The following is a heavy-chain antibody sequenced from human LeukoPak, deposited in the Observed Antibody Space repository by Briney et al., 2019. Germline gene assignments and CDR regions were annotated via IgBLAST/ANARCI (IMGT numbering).Heavy chain of an antibody. V-gene: IGHV3-11*04. D-gene: IGHD3-16*01. J-gene: IGHJ3*02. Sequence: GGSLRLSCASSGFIFSDYYMSWIRQVPGKGLEWIAYISARGDVIYSVDSVKGRLTISRDNAKKSLYLQMNSLRAEDTAVYYCARDNWAQANAFDIWGQGTMVTVSS. CDR2: ISARGDVI. CDR3: ARDNWAQANAFDI. CDR1: GFIFSDYY.